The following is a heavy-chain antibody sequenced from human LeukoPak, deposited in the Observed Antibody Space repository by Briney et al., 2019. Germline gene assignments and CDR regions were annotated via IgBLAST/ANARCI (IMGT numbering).Heavy chain of an antibody. Sequence: GGSLRLSCAASGFTFSSYAMSWVRQAPGKGLEWVSAISGSGGSTYYADSVKGRFTISRDNSKNTLYLQMNSLRAEDTAVYYCAKGPYCSSTSCYVPFDYWGQGTLVTVSS. CDR3: AKGPYCSSTSCYVPFDY. J-gene: IGHJ4*02. V-gene: IGHV3-23*01. D-gene: IGHD2-2*01. CDR2: ISGSGGST. CDR1: GFTFSSYA.